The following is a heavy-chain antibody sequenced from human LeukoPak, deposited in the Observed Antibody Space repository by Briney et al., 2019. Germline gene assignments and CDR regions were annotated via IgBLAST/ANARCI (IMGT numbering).Heavy chain of an antibody. CDR3: AAGVFGYDFWSGYYIPEKVDY. Sequence: SVKVSCKASGFTFTSSAMQWVRQARGQRLEWIGWIVVGSGNTNYAQKFQERVTITRDMSTSTAYMELSSLRSEDTAVYYCAAGVFGYDFWSGYYIPEKVDYWGQGTLVTVSS. CDR2: IVVGSGNT. J-gene: IGHJ4*02. D-gene: IGHD3-3*01. CDR1: GFTFTSSA. V-gene: IGHV1-58*02.